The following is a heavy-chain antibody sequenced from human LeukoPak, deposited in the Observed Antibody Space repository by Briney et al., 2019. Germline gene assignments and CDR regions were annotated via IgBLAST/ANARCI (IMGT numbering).Heavy chain of an antibody. J-gene: IGHJ5*02. D-gene: IGHD3-10*01. CDR3: ARDVLLWFGERKFDP. CDR1: GGSFSGYY. CDR2: INHSGST. Sequence: SETLSLTCAVYGGSFSGYYWSWIRQPQGMGLEWIGEINHSGSTNYNPSLKSRVTISVDTSKNQFSLKLSSVTAADTAVYYCARDVLLWFGERKFDPWGQGTLVTVSS. V-gene: IGHV4-34*01.